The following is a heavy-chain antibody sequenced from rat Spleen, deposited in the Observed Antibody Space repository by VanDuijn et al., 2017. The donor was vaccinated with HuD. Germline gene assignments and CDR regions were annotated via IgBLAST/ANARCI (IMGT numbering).Heavy chain of an antibody. CDR3: ARTNNPYFYVMDA. CDR2: ISNARGIT. J-gene: IGHJ4*01. D-gene: IGHD3-4*01. V-gene: IGHV5-31*01. CDR1: GFSLTDYS. Sequence: VQLKESGPGLVQPSQTLSLTCTVSGFSLTDYSVHWVRQAPGMGLEWIASISNARGITYYPDSVKGRFTISRDIANSTLYLLMNSLQTEDTATYYCARTNNPYFYVMDAWGQGASVTVSS.